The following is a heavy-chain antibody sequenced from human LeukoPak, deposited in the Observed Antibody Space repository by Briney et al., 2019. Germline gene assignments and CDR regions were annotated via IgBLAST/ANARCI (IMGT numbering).Heavy chain of an antibody. Sequence: GGSLRLSCAASGFTFSSYSMNWVRQAPGKGVEWVSFIDTSGTYIYYGDSMKGRFSISRDNAKNSLSLQMNGLRAEDTAVYYCARGRSITLLRGVAMSDGFDIWGQGTMVTVSS. CDR1: GFTFSSYS. J-gene: IGHJ3*02. CDR2: IDTSGTYI. CDR3: ARGRSITLLRGVAMSDGFDI. D-gene: IGHD3-10*01. V-gene: IGHV3-21*01.